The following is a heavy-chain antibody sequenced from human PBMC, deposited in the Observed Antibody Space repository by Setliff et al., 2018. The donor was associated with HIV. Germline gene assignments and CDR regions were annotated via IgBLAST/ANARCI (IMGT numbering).Heavy chain of an antibody. CDR2: IDPSGRSM. V-gene: IGHV3-48*01. J-gene: IGHJ4*02. CDR3: ARDLTWAFDY. Sequence: GGSLRLSCAASGFTFSTYPINWVRQAPGKGLEWVSHIDPSGRSMDYADSVKGRFTISRDNAKNSLYLQMNSLRVEDTAVYYCARDLTWAFDYWGQGTQVTVSS. CDR1: GFTFSTYP. D-gene: IGHD7-27*01.